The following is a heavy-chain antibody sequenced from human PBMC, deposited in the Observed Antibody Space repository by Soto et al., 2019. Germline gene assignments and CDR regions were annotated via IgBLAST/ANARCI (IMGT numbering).Heavy chain of an antibody. CDR1: GGSISSSKW. J-gene: IGHJ3*02. CDR3: ASIVVVTANGAPHAFDI. Sequence: SETLSLTCAVSGGSISSSKWWSWVRQPPGKGLEWIGEIYHSGSTNYSPSLKSRVTISVDKSKNQFSLKLSSVTAADTAVYYCASIVVVTANGAPHAFDIWGQGTMVTVSS. D-gene: IGHD2-21*02. V-gene: IGHV4-4*02. CDR2: IYHSGST.